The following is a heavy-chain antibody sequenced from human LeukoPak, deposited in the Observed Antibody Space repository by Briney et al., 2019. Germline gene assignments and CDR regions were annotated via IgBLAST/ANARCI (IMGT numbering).Heavy chain of an antibody. V-gene: IGHV3-64*01. CDR1: GFTFSNAD. J-gene: IGHJ4*02. Sequence: GGSLRLSCAASGFTFSNADMNWVRQAPGRGLEYVSVISSSGIRTYYGSSVKGRFTISRDNTKNTLYLQMGSLRVEDTGVYYCAREALGTSIDYWGQGSLVTVSS. CDR3: AREALGTSIDY. CDR2: ISSSGIRT. D-gene: IGHD1-14*01.